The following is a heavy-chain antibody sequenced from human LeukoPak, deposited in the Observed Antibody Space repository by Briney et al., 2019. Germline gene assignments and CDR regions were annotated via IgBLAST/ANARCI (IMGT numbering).Heavy chain of an antibody. J-gene: IGHJ5*02. V-gene: IGHV1-2*02. D-gene: IGHD6-13*01. CDR3: ARGALTAAVDH. CDR2: IDPNSGDT. Sequence: ASVKVSCKASGYTFTVHNIHGVRQTPGLGLEWMGWIDPNSGDTNYAQNFQGRVTMTRDTSITTAYMEPSSLRSDDTAVYYCARGALTAAVDHWGQGTLVTVSS. CDR1: GYTFTVHN.